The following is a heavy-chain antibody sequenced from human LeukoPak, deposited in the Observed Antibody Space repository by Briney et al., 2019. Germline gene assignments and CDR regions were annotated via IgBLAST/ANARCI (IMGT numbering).Heavy chain of an antibody. J-gene: IGHJ6*02. D-gene: IGHD2-15*01. CDR3: ARRVVPLTSHYTMDV. Sequence: ASVKVSCKASGYTFTGYYIHWVRQAPGQGLEWMGWINPHSGSTNYAQKFQGRVTMTRDTSISTAYMELRRLRSDDTAVYYCARRVVPLTSHYTMDVWGQGTTVTVSS. CDR2: INPHSGST. CDR1: GYTFTGYY. V-gene: IGHV1-2*02.